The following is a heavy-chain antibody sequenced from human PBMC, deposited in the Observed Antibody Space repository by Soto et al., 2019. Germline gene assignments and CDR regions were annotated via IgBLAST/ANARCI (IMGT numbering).Heavy chain of an antibody. D-gene: IGHD6-19*01. J-gene: IGHJ4*02. CDR3: ARGSVAGRRFDY. Sequence: QVQLVQSGAEVKKPGASVKVSCKASGYTFTSYYLHWVRQAPGQGLEWMGIINPSGGSTSYAQKFQGRGTMTRDTSTSTVYMELSSLRSEDTAVYYCARGSVAGRRFDYWGQGTLVTVSS. CDR1: GYTFTSYY. CDR2: INPSGGST. V-gene: IGHV1-46*01.